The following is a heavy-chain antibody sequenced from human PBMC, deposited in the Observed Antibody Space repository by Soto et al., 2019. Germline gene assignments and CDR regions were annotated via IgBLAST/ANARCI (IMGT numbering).Heavy chain of an antibody. Sequence: QVQLVQSGAEVKKPGASVKVSCKASGYTFTSYDINWVRQATGQGLEWMGWMNPNSGNTGYAQKFQGRVTMTRNTSISTAYMELSSLRSEDTAVYYCARTGYYDFWSGYYAAYYYYMDVWGKWTTVTVSS. V-gene: IGHV1-8*01. J-gene: IGHJ6*03. D-gene: IGHD3-3*01. CDR2: MNPNSGNT. CDR1: GYTFTSYD. CDR3: ARTGYYDFWSGYYAAYYYYMDV.